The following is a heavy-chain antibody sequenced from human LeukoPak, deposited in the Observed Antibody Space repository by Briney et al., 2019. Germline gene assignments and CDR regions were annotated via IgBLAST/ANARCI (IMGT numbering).Heavy chain of an antibody. J-gene: IGHJ4*02. D-gene: IGHD4-17*01. CDR3: ARDRTTVTTFDY. CDR1: RFTFSTYT. V-gene: IGHV3-21*01. Sequence: KPGGSLRLSCAASRFTFSTYTMNWVRQVPGKGLEWVSSISSSSSYIYYADSVKGRFTISRDNAKNSLYLQMNTLRAEDTAVYYRARDRTTVTTFDYWGQGTLVTVSS. CDR2: ISSSSSYI.